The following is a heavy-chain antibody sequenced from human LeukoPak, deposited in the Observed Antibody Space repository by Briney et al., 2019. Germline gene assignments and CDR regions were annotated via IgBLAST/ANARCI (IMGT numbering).Heavy chain of an antibody. CDR3: AGDGSGVWFDY. CDR1: GYTFTSYG. CDR2: INAYNGGT. V-gene: IGHV1-18*01. Sequence: ASVKVSCKASGYTFTSYGISWVRQAPGQGLEWMAWINAYNGGTNYAQKLQGRVTLTTETSTSTAYMELRSLRSDDTAVYYCAGDGSGVWFDYWGQGTLVTVSS. J-gene: IGHJ4*02. D-gene: IGHD3-10*01.